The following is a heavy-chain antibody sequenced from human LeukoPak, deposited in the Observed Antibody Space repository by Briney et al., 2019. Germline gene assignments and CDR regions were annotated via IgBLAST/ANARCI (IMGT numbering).Heavy chain of an antibody. CDR2: ISYDGSNK. V-gene: IGHV3-30-3*01. Sequence: PGRSLRLSCAASGFTFSSYAMHWVRQAPGKGLEWVAVISYDGSNKYYADSVKGRFTISRDNSKNTLYLQMNSLRAEGTAVYYCARGGYYDSPILDYWGQGTLVTVSS. J-gene: IGHJ4*02. D-gene: IGHD3-22*01. CDR3: ARGGYYDSPILDY. CDR1: GFTFSSYA.